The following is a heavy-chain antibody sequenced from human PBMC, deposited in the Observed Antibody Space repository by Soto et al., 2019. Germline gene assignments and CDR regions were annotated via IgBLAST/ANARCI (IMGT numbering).Heavy chain of an antibody. V-gene: IGHV3-23*01. Sequence: GGSLRLSCAASGFTFSSYAMSWVRQAPGKGLEWVSAISGSGGSTYYADSVKGRFTISRDNSKNTLYLQMNSLRAEDTAVYYCAKERATGYYYGSGSPIDYWGQGTLVTVSS. CDR2: ISGSGGST. CDR3: AKERATGYYYGSGSPIDY. J-gene: IGHJ4*02. CDR1: GFTFSSYA. D-gene: IGHD3-10*01.